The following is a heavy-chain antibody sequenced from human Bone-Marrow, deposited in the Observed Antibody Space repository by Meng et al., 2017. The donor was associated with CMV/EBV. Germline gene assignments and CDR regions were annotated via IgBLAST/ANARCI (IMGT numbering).Heavy chain of an antibody. Sequence: ASVKVSCKASGYTVTGYYMHWVRQAPGQGLEWMGWINPNSGGTNYAQKFQGRVTMTRDTSISTAYMELSRLRSDDTAVYYCARDLVYMKVVPAAISYFDYWGQGTRVTVSS. CDR2: INPNSGGT. CDR1: GYTVTGYY. V-gene: IGHV1-2*02. CDR3: ARDLVYMKVVPAAISYFDY. J-gene: IGHJ4*02. D-gene: IGHD2-2*01.